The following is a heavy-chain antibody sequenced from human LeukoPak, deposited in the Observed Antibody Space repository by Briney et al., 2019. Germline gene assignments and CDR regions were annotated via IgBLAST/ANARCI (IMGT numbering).Heavy chain of an antibody. CDR3: AKDYFFGGYGSDGFDY. V-gene: IGHV1-2*02. CDR2: INPNSGGT. Sequence: VASVKVSCKASGYTFTGYYMHWVRQAPGQGLEWMGWINPNSGGTNYAQKFQGRVTMTRDTSISTAYMELSRLRSDDTAVYYCAKDYFFGGYGSDGFDYWGQGTLVTVSS. J-gene: IGHJ4*02. CDR1: GYTFTGYY. D-gene: IGHD3-10*01.